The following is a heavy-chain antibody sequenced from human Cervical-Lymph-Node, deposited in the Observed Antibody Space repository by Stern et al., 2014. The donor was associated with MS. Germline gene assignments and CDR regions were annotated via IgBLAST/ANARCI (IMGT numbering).Heavy chain of an antibody. CDR2: IYHSGST. J-gene: IGHJ5*02. Sequence: VQLVESGPGLVKPSGTLSLTCAVSGGSISSSNWWSWVRQPPGKGLAWIGEIYHSGSTNYNPSLKSRVTISVDKSKNQFSLKLSSVTAADTAVYYCASTLRSKAYNWFDPWGQGTLVTVSS. D-gene: IGHD4-17*01. CDR1: GGSISSSNW. CDR3: ASTLRSKAYNWFDP. V-gene: IGHV4-4*02.